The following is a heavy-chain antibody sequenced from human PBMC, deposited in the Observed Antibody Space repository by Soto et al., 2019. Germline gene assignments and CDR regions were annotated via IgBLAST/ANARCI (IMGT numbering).Heavy chain of an antibody. J-gene: IGHJ6*02. CDR2: LDPNSGGT. V-gene: IGHV1-2*04. CDR3: AVEYSSSVAALDV. Sequence: ASVKVSCKASGYTFTSYGISWARQAPGQGLEWMGWLDPNSGGTNCAQKFQGWVTMTRDTSINTAYMELTRLSSDDTAVYYCAVEYSSSVAALDVWGQGTTVTVSS. CDR1: GYTFTSYG. D-gene: IGHD6-6*01.